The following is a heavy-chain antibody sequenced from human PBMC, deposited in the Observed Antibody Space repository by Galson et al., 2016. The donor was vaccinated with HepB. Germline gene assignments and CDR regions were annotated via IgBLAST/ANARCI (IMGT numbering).Heavy chain of an antibody. J-gene: IGHJ4*02. CDR2: IHSSGTS. CDR3: ARSSASRNGYFDS. D-gene: IGHD6-19*01. Sequence: SETLSLTCTVSGVSVSSSYYFWGWVRQPPGKGLEWIGLIHSSGTSHYDPSLNSRLTMSVETAKNQFSLRLSSVTAADTAVYDCARSSASRNGYFDSWGQGTLVTVSS. V-gene: IGHV4-39*01. CDR1: GVSVSSSYYF.